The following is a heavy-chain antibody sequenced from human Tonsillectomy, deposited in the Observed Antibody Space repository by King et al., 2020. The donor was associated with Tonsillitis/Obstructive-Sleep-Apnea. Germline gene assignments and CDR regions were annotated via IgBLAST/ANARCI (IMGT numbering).Heavy chain of an antibody. CDR3: ARDPPGGPYNWFDP. D-gene: IGHD3-16*01. V-gene: IGHV4-4*07. CDR1: GGSISSYY. CDR2: IYTSGST. J-gene: IGHJ5*02. Sequence: QLQESGPGLVKPSETLSLTFTVSGGSISSYYWSWIRQPAGKGLEWIGRIYTSGSTNYNPSLKSRVTMSVDTSKNQFSLKLSSVTAADTAVYYCARDPPGGPYNWFDPWGQGTLVTVSS.